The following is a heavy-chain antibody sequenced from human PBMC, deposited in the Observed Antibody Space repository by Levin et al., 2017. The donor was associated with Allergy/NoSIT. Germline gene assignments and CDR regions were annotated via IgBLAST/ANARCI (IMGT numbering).Heavy chain of an antibody. V-gene: IGHV5-10-1*01. CDR3: ARHFGGNSFRFRAFDI. D-gene: IGHD4-23*01. J-gene: IGHJ3*02. CDR1: GYIFTNYW. Sequence: GESLKISCKASGYIFTNYWITWVRQMPGKGLEWVGRIDPSDSYTDYSPSFEGHVSVSADKSISTAYLHWSSLTASDTAIYYCARHFGGNSFRFRAFDIWGQGTGVTVSS. CDR2: IDPSDSYT.